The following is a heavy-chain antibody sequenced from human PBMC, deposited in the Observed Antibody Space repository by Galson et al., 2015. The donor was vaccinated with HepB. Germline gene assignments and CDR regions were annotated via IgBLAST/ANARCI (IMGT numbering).Heavy chain of an antibody. Sequence: SLRLSCAASGFTFSSHSMNWVRQAPGKGLEWVSYISSSSSTINYADSVKGRFTISRDNAKNSLYLQMNSLRAEDTAVYYCARAQRHYGSGNNAFDIWGQGTMVTVSS. CDR1: GFTFSSHS. CDR2: ISSSSSTI. CDR3: ARAQRHYGSGNNAFDI. J-gene: IGHJ3*02. V-gene: IGHV3-48*04. D-gene: IGHD3-10*01.